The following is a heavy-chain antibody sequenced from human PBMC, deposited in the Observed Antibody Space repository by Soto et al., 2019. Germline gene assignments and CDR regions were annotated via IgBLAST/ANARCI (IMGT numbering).Heavy chain of an antibody. J-gene: IGHJ4*02. CDR1: GGCFSGYY. CDR2: INHSGST. Sequence: PXASLSLTCAVYGGCFSGYYWSWIRQPPGKGLEWIGEINHSGSTNYNPSLKSRVTISVDTSKNQFSLKLSSVTAADTAVYYCARFRTRYSGSYSAPFDYWGQGTLVTVSS. V-gene: IGHV4-34*01. D-gene: IGHD1-26*01. CDR3: ARFRTRYSGSYSAPFDY.